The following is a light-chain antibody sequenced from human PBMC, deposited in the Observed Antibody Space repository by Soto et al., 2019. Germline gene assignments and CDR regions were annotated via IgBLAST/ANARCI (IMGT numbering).Light chain of an antibody. CDR1: SSDVGGHKY. J-gene: IGLJ1*01. Sequence: QSALTQPRPVSGSPGQSVTISCTGTSSDVGGHKYVSWYQHHPGKAPKLMIYDVSKRPSGVPDRFSGSKSGNTASLTISGLQAEDEADYHCCSYAGSNTYVFGTGTKVTVL. V-gene: IGLV2-11*01. CDR2: DVS. CDR3: CSYAGSNTYV.